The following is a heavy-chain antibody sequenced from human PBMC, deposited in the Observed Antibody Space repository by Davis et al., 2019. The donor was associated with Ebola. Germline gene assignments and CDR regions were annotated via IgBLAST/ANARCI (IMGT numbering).Heavy chain of an antibody. Sequence: GESLKISCAASGFTFGNYWMTWVRQAPGKGLEWVANIKQDGSERSYVDSVKGRFTISRDNAKNSLYLQMNSLRVEDTAVYYCAKDERRVGSSWYPDYFDYWGQGTLVTVSS. CDR3: AKDERRVGSSWYPDYFDY. CDR1: GFTFGNYW. J-gene: IGHJ4*02. V-gene: IGHV3-7*01. CDR2: IKQDGSER. D-gene: IGHD6-13*01.